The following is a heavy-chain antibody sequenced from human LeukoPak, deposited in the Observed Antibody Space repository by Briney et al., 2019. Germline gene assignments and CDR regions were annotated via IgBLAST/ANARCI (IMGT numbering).Heavy chain of an antibody. D-gene: IGHD1-1*01. V-gene: IGHV1-8*01. CDR3: ARTTRYYYYMDV. CDR2: MNPNSGNT. CDR1: GYTFTSYD. J-gene: IGHJ6*03. Sequence: ASVKVSCKASGYTFTSYDINWVRQAPGQGLERMGWMNPNSGNTGYAQKFQGRVTMTRNASISTAYMELSSLRSEDTAVYYCARTTRYYYYMDVWGKGTTVTISS.